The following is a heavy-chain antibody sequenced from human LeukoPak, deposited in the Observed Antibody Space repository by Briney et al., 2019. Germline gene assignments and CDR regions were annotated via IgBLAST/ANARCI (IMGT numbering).Heavy chain of an antibody. J-gene: IGHJ4*02. CDR1: GFRFSNYW. CDR3: ARAREITVSGTDYFDY. V-gene: IGHV3-7*01. Sequence: GGSLRLSCAVSGFRFSNYWMTWVRQAPGKGLEWVANIKHDGSGPSYLDSVKGRFTISRDNARYSLSLQMSSLRAEGTAVYYCARAREITVSGTDYFDYWGQGALVTVSS. CDR2: IKHDGSGP. D-gene: IGHD6-19*01.